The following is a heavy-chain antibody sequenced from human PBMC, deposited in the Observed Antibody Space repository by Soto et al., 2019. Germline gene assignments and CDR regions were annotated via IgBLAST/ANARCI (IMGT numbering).Heavy chain of an antibody. CDR2: INPSGGST. D-gene: IGHD3-22*01. V-gene: IGHV1-46*01. CDR3: GRSQYHYDTRGLYDAVDI. CDR1: GYTFTSYY. J-gene: IGHJ3*02. Sequence: ASVKVSCKASGYTFTSYYIHWVRQAPGQGLEWMGIINPSGGSTTYAEIFQGRVTMTRDTSTSTVNMELSRLRSEDTAVYYCGRSQYHYDTRGLYDAVDIWGHGTIVTVSS.